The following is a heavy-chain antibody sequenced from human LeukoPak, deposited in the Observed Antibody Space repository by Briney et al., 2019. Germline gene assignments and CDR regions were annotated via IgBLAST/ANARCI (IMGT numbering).Heavy chain of an antibody. J-gene: IGHJ4*02. CDR3: AKDHIWGGLRSPSFDY. CDR1: GFTFSSYA. CDR2: ISGSGGST. D-gene: IGHD5-12*01. Sequence: PGGSLRLSCVASGFTFSSYAMSWVRQAPGKGLEWVSAISGSGGSTYYADSVKGRFTISRDNSKNTLYLQMNSLRAEDTAVYYCAKDHIWGGLRSPSFDYWGQGTLVTVSS. V-gene: IGHV3-23*01.